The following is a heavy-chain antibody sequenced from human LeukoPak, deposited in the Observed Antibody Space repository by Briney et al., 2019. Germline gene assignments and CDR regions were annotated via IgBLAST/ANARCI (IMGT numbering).Heavy chain of an antibody. CDR1: GGSISSGDYY. CDR2: IYHSGST. Sequence: PSETLSLTCTVSGGSISSGDYYWSWIRQPPGKGLEWIGYIYHSGSTYYNPSLKSRVTISVDRSKNQFSLKLSSVTAADTAVYYCARVVGATLLYFDYWGQGTLVTVSS. D-gene: IGHD1-26*01. CDR3: ARVVGATLLYFDY. J-gene: IGHJ4*02. V-gene: IGHV4-30-4*01.